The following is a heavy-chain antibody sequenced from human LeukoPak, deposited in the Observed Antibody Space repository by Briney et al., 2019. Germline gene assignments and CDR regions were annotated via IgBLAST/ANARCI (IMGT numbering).Heavy chain of an antibody. CDR2: ISAYNGNT. J-gene: IGHJ4*02. CDR1: GYTFTSYG. CDR3: ARDISAYSGSYSDY. D-gene: IGHD1-26*01. V-gene: IGHV1-18*01. Sequence: ASVKVSCKASGYTFTSYGISWVRQAPGQGLEWMGWISAYNGNTNYAQKLQGRVTMTADTSTSTAYMELRSLRSDDTAVYYCARDISAYSGSYSDYWGQGTLVTVSS.